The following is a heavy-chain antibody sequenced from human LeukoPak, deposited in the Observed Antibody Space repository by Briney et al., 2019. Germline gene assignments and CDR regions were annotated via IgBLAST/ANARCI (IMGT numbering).Heavy chain of an antibody. CDR3: ARGDYYYMDV. Sequence: GGSLRLSCAASGFTFSSYSMNWVRQAPGKGLEWVSSISSSSSYIYYADSVKGRFTISRDNSKNTLYPQMNSLRAEDTAVYYCARGDYYYMDVWGKGTTVTVSS. J-gene: IGHJ6*03. V-gene: IGHV3-21*01. CDR2: ISSSSSYI. CDR1: GFTFSSYS.